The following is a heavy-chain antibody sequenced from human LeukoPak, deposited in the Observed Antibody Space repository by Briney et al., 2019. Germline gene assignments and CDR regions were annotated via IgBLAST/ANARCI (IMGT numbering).Heavy chain of an antibody. Sequence: SVKVSCKASGGTFSSYAISWVRQAPGQGLEWMGGIIPIFGTANYAQKFQGRVTITADESTSTAYMELSSLRSEDTAVYYCARDLFSGSYYLHFDYWGQGTLVTVSS. V-gene: IGHV1-69*13. CDR3: ARDLFSGSYYLHFDY. CDR1: GGTFSSYA. CDR2: IIPIFGTA. J-gene: IGHJ4*02. D-gene: IGHD1-26*01.